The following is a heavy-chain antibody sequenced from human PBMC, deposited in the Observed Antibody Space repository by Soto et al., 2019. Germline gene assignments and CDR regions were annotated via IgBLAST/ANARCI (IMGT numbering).Heavy chain of an antibody. J-gene: IGHJ4*02. V-gene: IGHV4-59*08. CDR2: IYYSGST. CDR1: GGSISSYY. CDR3: ARHAPGYFDY. D-gene: IGHD7-27*01. Sequence: QVQLQESGPGLVKPSETLSLTCTVSGGSISSYYWSWIRQPPGNRLEWIGYIYYSGSTNYSPSLKSRVTISVDTSKSQFSLKLSSVTAADTAVYYCARHAPGYFDYWGQGTLVTVSS.